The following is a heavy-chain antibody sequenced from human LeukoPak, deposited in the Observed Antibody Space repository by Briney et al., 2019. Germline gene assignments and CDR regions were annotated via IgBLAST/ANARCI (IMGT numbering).Heavy chain of an antibody. D-gene: IGHD5-12*01. CDR3: AKVTSGRLPDYFDY. J-gene: IGHJ4*02. Sequence: PGGSLRLSCAASGFTFSSYAMSWVRHAPGKGLELVSAISGSGGSTYYADSVKGRFTISRDNSKNTLYLQMNSLRAEDTAVYYCAKVTSGRLPDYFDYWGQGTLVTVSP. CDR1: GFTFSSYA. CDR2: ISGSGGST. V-gene: IGHV3-23*01.